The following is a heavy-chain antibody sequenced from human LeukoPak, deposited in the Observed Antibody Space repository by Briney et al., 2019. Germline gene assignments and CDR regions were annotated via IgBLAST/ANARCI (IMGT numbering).Heavy chain of an antibody. V-gene: IGHV3-48*03. CDR2: ISSSGSTI. J-gene: IGHJ4*02. CDR3: ARNIGGGYFEPFDY. D-gene: IGHD3-22*01. CDR1: GFTFSSYE. Sequence: PGGSLRLSCAASGFTFSSYEMNWVRQAPGKGLEWVSYISSSGSTIYYADSVKGRFTISRDNAKNSLYLQMNSLRAEDTAVYYCARNIGGGYFEPFDYWGQGTLVTVSS.